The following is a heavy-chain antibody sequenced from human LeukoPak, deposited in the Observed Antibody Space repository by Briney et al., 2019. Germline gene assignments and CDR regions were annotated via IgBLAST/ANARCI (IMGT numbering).Heavy chain of an antibody. Sequence: PGGSLRLSCAASGFTFSSYAMSWVRQAPGKGLEWIGEINHSGSTNYNPSLKSRVTISVDTSKNQFSLKLSSVTAADTAVYYCARGRSLYCSSTSCYRNGMDVWGQGTTVTVSS. D-gene: IGHD2-2*01. V-gene: IGHV4-34*01. CDR2: INHSGST. CDR1: GFTFSSYA. J-gene: IGHJ6*02. CDR3: ARGRSLYCSSTSCYRNGMDV.